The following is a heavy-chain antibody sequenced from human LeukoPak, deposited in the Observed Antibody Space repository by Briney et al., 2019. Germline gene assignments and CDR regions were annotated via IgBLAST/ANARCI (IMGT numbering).Heavy chain of an antibody. CDR1: GGSISSYY. CDR3: AGHSRSSGWSDY. J-gene: IGHJ4*02. V-gene: IGHV4-59*08. CDR2: IYYSGST. D-gene: IGHD6-19*01. Sequence: SETLSLTCTVSGGSISSYYWSWIRQPPGKGLEWIGYIYYSGSTNYNPSLKSRVTISVDTSKNQFSLKLSSVTAADTAVYYCAGHSRSSGWSDYWGQGTLVTVSS.